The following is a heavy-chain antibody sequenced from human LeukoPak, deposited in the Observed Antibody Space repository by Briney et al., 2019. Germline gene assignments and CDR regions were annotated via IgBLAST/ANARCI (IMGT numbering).Heavy chain of an antibody. CDR1: GFTFSDCA. V-gene: IGHV3-23*01. J-gene: IGHJ4*02. D-gene: IGHD6-19*01. CDR2: IRGSGSST. Sequence: GGSLRLSCAASGFTFSDCAMNWVRQAPGKGLEWVSGIRGSGSSTYYADSVKGRFTISRDNSKNTLYLQMNSLRAEDTAVYYCVKSPGLAVAGLDYWGQGTLVTVSS. CDR3: VKSPGLAVAGLDY.